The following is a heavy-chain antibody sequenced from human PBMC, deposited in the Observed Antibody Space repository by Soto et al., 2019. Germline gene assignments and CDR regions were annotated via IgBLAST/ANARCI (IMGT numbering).Heavy chain of an antibody. D-gene: IGHD3-22*01. CDR3: IRGDGDRYDGHGYLGRH. Sequence: EVQLVESGGGLVQPGGSLRLSCAASGFTFSSYWMHWVRQAPGKGLVWVSRINVDGSRISYADSVKGRCTISRDNAKKTLYLEMNSLGVEYTAVYYCIRGDGDRYDGHGYLGRHWGQGTLVTVST. V-gene: IGHV3-74*01. CDR1: GFTFSSYW. CDR2: INVDGSRI. J-gene: IGHJ4*02.